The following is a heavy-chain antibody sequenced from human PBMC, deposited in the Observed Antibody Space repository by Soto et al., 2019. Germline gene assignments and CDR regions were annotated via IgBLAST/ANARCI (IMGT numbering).Heavy chain of an antibody. Sequence: EVQLVESGGGLVQPGGSLRLSCAASGFTFSSYCMHWVRQAPGKGLVWVSRINSDGSSTSYADSVKGRFTISRDNAKNTLYRRMNSLRAEDTAVYYCARARRGLWFGEVLYYFDSWGQGTLVTVSS. CDR2: INSDGSST. V-gene: IGHV3-74*01. D-gene: IGHD3-10*01. CDR1: GFTFSSYC. CDR3: ARARRGLWFGEVLYYFDS. J-gene: IGHJ4*02.